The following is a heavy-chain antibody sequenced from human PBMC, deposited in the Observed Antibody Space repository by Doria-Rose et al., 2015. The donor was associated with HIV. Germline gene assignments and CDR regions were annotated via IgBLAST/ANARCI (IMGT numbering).Heavy chain of an antibody. CDR3: AKDRDSGGGDCYPDY. J-gene: IGHJ4*02. D-gene: IGHD2-21*02. Sequence: QVQLVQSGGGVVQPGGSLRLSCAASGFTFSSYGMHWVRQAPGKGLEWVAFIRYDGSNKYYADSVRGRFAISRDNSKNTLYLQMYSLRTEGTAVYYCAKDRDSGGGDCYPDYWGQGTLVTVSS. CDR2: IRYDGSNK. V-gene: IGHV3-30*02. CDR1: GFTFSSYG.